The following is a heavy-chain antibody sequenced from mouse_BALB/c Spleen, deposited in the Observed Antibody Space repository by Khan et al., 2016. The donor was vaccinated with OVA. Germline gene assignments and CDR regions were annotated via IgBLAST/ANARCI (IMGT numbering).Heavy chain of an antibody. J-gene: IGHJ3*01. CDR3: ARGGYGGFAY. CDR1: GYTFTSYD. D-gene: IGHD2-14*01. CDR2: MFPGDGST. V-gene: IGHV1-85*01. Sequence: VQLQESGAELVKPGASVKLSCKASGYTFTSYDINWVRQRPEQGLVWIGWMFPGDGSTKYNENFKGKATLTTDKSSSTAYMQLSRLTSEDSGAYFCARGGYGGFAYWGQGTLVTVSA.